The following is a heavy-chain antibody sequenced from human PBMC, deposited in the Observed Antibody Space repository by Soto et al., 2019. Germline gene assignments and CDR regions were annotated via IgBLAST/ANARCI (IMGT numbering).Heavy chain of an antibody. CDR2: ISAYNGNT. D-gene: IGHD6-19*01. Sequence: GASVKVSCKASGYTLTRYGISWVRQAPGQGLEWMGWISAYNGNTNYAQKLQGRVTMTTDTSTSTAYMELRSLRSDDTAVYYCARETGYSSGWFPRAGFDYWGQGTLVTVSS. J-gene: IGHJ4*02. V-gene: IGHV1-18*01. CDR3: ARETGYSSGWFPRAGFDY. CDR1: GYTLTRYG.